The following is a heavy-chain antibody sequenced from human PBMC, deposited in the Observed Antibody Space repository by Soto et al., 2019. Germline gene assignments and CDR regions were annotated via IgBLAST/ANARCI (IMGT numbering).Heavy chain of an antibody. CDR3: ARDLGGAPYVDL. D-gene: IGHD3-16*01. J-gene: IGHJ2*01. CDR2: IRKKVNRYTT. CDR1: GFIFSDQY. V-gene: IGHV3-72*01. Sequence: PGGSLRLSCAASGFIFSDQYMAWVRQAPGKGLEWVGRIRKKVNRYTTEYAASVKGRFSISRDDSKSSLYLQMNSLKTEDTAVYYCARDLGGAPYVDLWGRGTLVTVSS.